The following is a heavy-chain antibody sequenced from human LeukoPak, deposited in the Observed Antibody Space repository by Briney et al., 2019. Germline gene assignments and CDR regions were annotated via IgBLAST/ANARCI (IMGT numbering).Heavy chain of an antibody. CDR2: ISGSGGFT. J-gene: IGHJ4*02. V-gene: IGHV3-23*01. Sequence: PGGSLRLSCGDSGFTFSNYLMSWVRQAPGKGLEWVSTISGSGGFTYYADSVKGRFTISRDNSKNTLYLQLNSLRAEDTAVYYCAKEYSSGWSFDDFWGQGTLVTVSS. D-gene: IGHD6-19*01. CDR3: AKEYSSGWSFDDF. CDR1: GFTFSNYL.